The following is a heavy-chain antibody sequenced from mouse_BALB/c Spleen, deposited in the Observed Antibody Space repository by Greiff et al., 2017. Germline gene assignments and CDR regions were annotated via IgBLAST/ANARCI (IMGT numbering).Heavy chain of an antibody. CDR2: ISNGGGST. J-gene: IGHJ4*01. V-gene: IGHV5-12-2*01. D-gene: IGHD1-1*01. CDR1: GFTFSSYT. CDR3: ARGSYYYGSSDAMDY. Sequence: EVMLVESGGGLVQPGGSLKLSCAASGFTFSSYTMSWVRQTPEKRLEWVAYISNGGGSTYYPDTVKGRFTISRDNAKNTLYLQMSSLKSEDTAMYYCARGSYYYGSSDAMDYWGQGTSVTVSS.